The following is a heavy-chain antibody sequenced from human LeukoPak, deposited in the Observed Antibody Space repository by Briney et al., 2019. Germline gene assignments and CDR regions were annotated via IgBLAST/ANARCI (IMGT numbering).Heavy chain of an antibody. V-gene: IGHV1-2*02. CDR3: ARDSKL. CDR2: INPNSGGT. Sequence: AAVKVSCKASGYTFTLFYMHWVRQAPGQGLEWMGWINPNSGGTNYAQKFQGRVTMTRDTSTSTVYMELSSLRSEDTAVYYCARDSKLWGQGTLVTVSS. J-gene: IGHJ4*02. CDR1: GYTFTLFY.